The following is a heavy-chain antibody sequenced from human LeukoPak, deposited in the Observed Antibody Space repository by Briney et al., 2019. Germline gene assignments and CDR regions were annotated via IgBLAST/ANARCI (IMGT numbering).Heavy chain of an antibody. CDR3: TRDQGTDYYYYYMDV. D-gene: IGHD1/OR15-1a*01. Sequence: GGSLRLSCTTSGFTFGDYAMSWVRQAPGKGLEWVGFIRSKAYGGTTEYAASVKGRFTISRDDSKSIAYLQMNSLKTEDTAVYYCTRDQGTDYYYYYMDVWGKGTTVTVSS. J-gene: IGHJ6*03. CDR1: GFTFGDYA. V-gene: IGHV3-49*04. CDR2: IRSKAYGGTT.